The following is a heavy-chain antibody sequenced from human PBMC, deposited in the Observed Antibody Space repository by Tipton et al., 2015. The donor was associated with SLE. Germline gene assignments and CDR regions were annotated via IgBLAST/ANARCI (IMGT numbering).Heavy chain of an antibody. D-gene: IGHD4-17*01. J-gene: IGHJ4*02. V-gene: IGHV4-39*07. CDR2: IYSSGGT. CDR1: GGSISSSHYY. CDR3: AGIPVGLRPPLY. Sequence: TLSLTCTVSGGSISSSHYYWIWIRQPPGKGLEWLGSIYSSGGTYYNPSLKSRVTISVDTSKNQFSLELSSVTAADTAVYYCAGIPVGLRPPLYWGQGMLVTVSS.